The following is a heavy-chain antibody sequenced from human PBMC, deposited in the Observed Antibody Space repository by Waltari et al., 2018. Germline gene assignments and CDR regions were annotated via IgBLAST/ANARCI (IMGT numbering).Heavy chain of an antibody. D-gene: IGHD1-26*01. CDR2: LRASGSRT. Sequence: EVRLVESGGGLVKPGGSLRLSCAASGFTFSSYAMNWVRQAPGKGRDWVAGLRASGSRTFYAAAVKGRFTISRDNSNNTLYAQMTSLTPEDTATYYCAMSLTVLVRADHWGQGTLVAVSS. V-gene: IGHV3-23*04. J-gene: IGHJ4*02. CDR1: GFTFSSYA. CDR3: AMSLTVLVRADH.